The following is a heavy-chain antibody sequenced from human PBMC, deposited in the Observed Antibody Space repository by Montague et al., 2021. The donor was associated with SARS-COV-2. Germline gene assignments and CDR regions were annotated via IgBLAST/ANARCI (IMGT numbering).Heavy chain of an antibody. D-gene: IGHD3-3*01. V-gene: IGHV4-34*01. CDR1: GGSFSGYY. CDR2: INDRGST. J-gene: IGHJ3*01. CDR3: ARGQVTIFGVLIMLPAAGAVDV. Sequence: SETLSLTCAVYGGSFSGYYWTWIRQPPGKGLEWVGEINDRGSTNYNPSFESRLTMSVDTSKNQFSLRLKSVSAADTAVYYCARGQVTIFGVLIMLPAAGAVDVWGQGTTVTDSS.